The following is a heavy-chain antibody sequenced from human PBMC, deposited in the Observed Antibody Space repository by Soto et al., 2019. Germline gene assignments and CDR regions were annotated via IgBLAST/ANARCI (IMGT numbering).Heavy chain of an antibody. Sequence: GGSLRLSCATSGFTFSSYAMSWVRQAPGKGLEWVSTVRDNGGKTYYADSVKGRFTVSRDDSKSTLYLQMNSLSGEDTAVYYCARDGAHYDIDYWGQGTQVTVSS. V-gene: IGHV3-23*01. J-gene: IGHJ4*02. CDR2: VRDNGGKT. CDR3: ARDGAHYDIDY. D-gene: IGHD4-17*01. CDR1: GFTFSSYA.